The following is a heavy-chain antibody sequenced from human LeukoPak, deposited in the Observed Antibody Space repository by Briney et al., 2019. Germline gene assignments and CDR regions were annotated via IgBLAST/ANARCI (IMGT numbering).Heavy chain of an antibody. CDR3: ARAVEEYSYATLGY. V-gene: IGHV6-1*01. Sequence: SQTLSLTCAISGDSLSTNSVAWNWIRQSPSRGLEWLGRTYYRSKWRNDFALSVQSRITINPDTSKNQFSLQLNSVTAADTAVYYCARAVEEYSYATLGYWGQGTLVTVSS. CDR1: GDSLSTNSVA. D-gene: IGHD5-18*01. CDR2: TYYRSKWRN. J-gene: IGHJ4*02.